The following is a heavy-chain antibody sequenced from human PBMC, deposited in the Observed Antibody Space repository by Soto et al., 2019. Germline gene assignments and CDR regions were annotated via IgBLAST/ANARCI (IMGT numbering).Heavy chain of an antibody. D-gene: IGHD6-6*01. Sequence: PGGSLRLSCAASGFTFSDYYMSWIRQAPGKGLEWVSYISSSGSTIYYADSVKGRFTISRDNARNSLYLQMNSLRAEDTAVYYCARDSAYSSSGTSWFDPWGQGTLVTVSS. CDR3: ARDSAYSSSGTSWFDP. CDR1: GFTFSDYY. J-gene: IGHJ5*02. V-gene: IGHV3-11*01. CDR2: ISSSGSTI.